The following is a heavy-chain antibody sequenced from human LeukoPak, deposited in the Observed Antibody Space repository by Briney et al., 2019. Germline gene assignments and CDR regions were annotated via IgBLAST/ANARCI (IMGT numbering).Heavy chain of an antibody. CDR1: GGSISSYY. D-gene: IGHD1-26*01. CDR3: ARHSGFAYHS. CDR2: IYYSGNT. Sequence: PSETLSLTRTVSGGSISSYYWSWIRQPPGKGLEWIGYIYYSGNTNSNPSLKSRVTISVDTSKNQFSLTLSSVTAADTAVYYCARHSGFAYHSWGQGTLVTVSS. V-gene: IGHV4-59*08. J-gene: IGHJ4*02.